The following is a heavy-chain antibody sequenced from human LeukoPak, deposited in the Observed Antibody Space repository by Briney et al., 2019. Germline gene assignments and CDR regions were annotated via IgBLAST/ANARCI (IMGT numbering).Heavy chain of an antibody. D-gene: IGHD2-15*01. CDR1: GFTFSTYV. V-gene: IGHV3-23*01. CDR2: ISGSGGST. J-gene: IGHJ4*02. Sequence: GGSLRLSCAASGFTFSTYVMSCVRQAPGKGLEWVSSISGSGGSTYYADSVKGRFTISRDNSRNMLYLQMNSLRAEDTAVYYCAKGHCSAASCYYYFDYWGQGTLVTVSS. CDR3: AKGHCSAASCYYYFDY.